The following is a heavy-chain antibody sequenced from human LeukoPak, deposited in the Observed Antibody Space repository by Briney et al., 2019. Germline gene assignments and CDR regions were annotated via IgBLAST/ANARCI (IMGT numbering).Heavy chain of an antibody. CDR2: TYYSGTT. V-gene: IGHV4-39*01. CDR1: GGSISSSSDY. D-gene: IGHD3-22*01. CDR3: ARRPYDSSGYKLDY. Sequence: SETLSLTCTVSGGSISSSSDYWVWHPQPPGLGLEWLVCTYYSGTTYSNPALKSPITISVYTSKNQFSLKVSSVTAADTAVYYCARRPYDSSGYKLDYWGQGTLVTVSS. J-gene: IGHJ4*02.